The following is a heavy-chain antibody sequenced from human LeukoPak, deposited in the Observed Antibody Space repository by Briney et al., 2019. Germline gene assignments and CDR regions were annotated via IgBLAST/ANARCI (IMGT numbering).Heavy chain of an antibody. V-gene: IGHV1-69*05. CDR2: IIHIFGTA. CDR1: GGTFSSYA. Sequence: SVKVSCKASGGTFSSYAISWVRQAPGQGLEWMGRIIHIFGTANYAQKFQGRVTITTDESTSTAYMELSSLRSEDTAVYYCASVDSRKYFQHWGQGTLVTVSS. J-gene: IGHJ1*01. D-gene: IGHD3-22*01. CDR3: ASVDSRKYFQH.